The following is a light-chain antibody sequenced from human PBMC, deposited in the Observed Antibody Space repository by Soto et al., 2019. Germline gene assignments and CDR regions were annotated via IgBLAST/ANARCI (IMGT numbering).Light chain of an antibody. J-gene: IGLJ2*01. V-gene: IGLV1-47*01. CDR1: SSNTGTNY. CDR2: RDS. Sequence: QSVLTQPHSASGTPGQRVTISCSGSSSNTGTNYVYWYQQLPGTAPKLLIYRDSQRPSGVPDRFSGSKSGTSASLAISGLRSEDEADYYCAAWDDSLSGVVFGGGTKLTVL. CDR3: AAWDDSLSGVV.